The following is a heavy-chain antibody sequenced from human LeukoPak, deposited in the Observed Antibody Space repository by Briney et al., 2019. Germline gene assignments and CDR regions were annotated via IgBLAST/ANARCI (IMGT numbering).Heavy chain of an antibody. Sequence: VASVKVSCKASGYTFTSYYMHWVRQAPGQGLEWMGIINPSGGSTSYAQKFQGRVTMTRDTSTSTVYMELSSLRSEDTAVYYCARESGGIVVGFYFDYWGQGTLVTVSS. J-gene: IGHJ4*02. CDR1: GYTFTSYY. V-gene: IGHV1-46*01. CDR2: INPSGGST. CDR3: ARESGGIVVGFYFDY. D-gene: IGHD3-22*01.